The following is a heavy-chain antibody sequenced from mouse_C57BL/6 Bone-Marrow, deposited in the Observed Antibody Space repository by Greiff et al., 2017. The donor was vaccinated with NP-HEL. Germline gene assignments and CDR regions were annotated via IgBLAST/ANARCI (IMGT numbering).Heavy chain of an antibody. CDR1: GYTFTDYE. J-gene: IGHJ1*03. Sequence: QVQLKESGAELVRPGASVTLSCKASGYTFTDYEMHWVKQTPVHGLEWIGAIDPETGGTAYNQKFKGKAILTADKSSSTAYMELRSLTSEDSAVYYCTIIPTVVATKDWYFDVWGTGTTVTVSS. CDR3: TIIPTVVATKDWYFDV. D-gene: IGHD1-1*01. V-gene: IGHV1-15*01. CDR2: IDPETGGT.